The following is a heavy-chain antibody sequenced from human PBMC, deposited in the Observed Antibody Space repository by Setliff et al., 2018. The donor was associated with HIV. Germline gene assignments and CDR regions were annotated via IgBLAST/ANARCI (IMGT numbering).Heavy chain of an antibody. CDR2: IYYSGST. Sequence: SETLSLTCVVSGVSISNSLWWTWVRQPPGKGLEWIGYIYYSGSTYYNPSLKSRVTISVDTSKNQFSLKLSSVTAADTAVYYCARAHGFTNDYWGQGTLVTVSS. V-gene: IGHV4-30-4*01. J-gene: IGHJ4*02. CDR1: GVSISNSLW. D-gene: IGHD3-3*01. CDR3: ARAHGFTNDY.